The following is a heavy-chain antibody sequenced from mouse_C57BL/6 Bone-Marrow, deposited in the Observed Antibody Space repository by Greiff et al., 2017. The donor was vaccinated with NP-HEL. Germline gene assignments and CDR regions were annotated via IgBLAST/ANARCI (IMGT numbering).Heavy chain of an antibody. Sequence: EVMLVESGGGLVQPKGSLKLSCAASGFTFNTYAMHWVRQAPGKGLEWVARIRSKSSNYATYYADSVKDRFTISRDDSQSMLYLQMNNLKTEDTAMYYCVRAPFYYGSIYYAMDYWGQGTSVTVSS. D-gene: IGHD1-1*01. CDR2: IRSKSSNYAT. CDR3: VRAPFYYGSIYYAMDY. J-gene: IGHJ4*01. V-gene: IGHV10-3*01. CDR1: GFTFNTYA.